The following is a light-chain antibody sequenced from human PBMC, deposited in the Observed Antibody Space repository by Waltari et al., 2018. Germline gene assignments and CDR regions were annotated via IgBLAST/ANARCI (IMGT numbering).Light chain of an antibody. Sequence: DIVMTQSPGSLFVSLGERATINCKPGQDLFYNSNNKNYLAWYQHKPGQSPKRLFYWASTRASGVPDRFSGSGSGTDFTLTISRVQAEDVAIYYCQQYYKTPSFGGGTKVE. J-gene: IGKJ4*01. CDR1: QDLFYNSNNKNY. V-gene: IGKV4-1*01. CDR3: QQYYKTPS. CDR2: WAS.